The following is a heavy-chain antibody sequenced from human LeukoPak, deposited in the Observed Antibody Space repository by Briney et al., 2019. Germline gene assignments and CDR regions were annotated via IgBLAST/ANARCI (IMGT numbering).Heavy chain of an antibody. D-gene: IGHD6-13*01. CDR1: GGSISSYY. CDR2: IYYSGST. Sequence: PSETLSLTCTASGGSISSYYWSWIRQPPGKGLEWIGYIYYSGSTNYNPSLKSRVTISVDTSKNQFSLKLSSVTAADTAVYYCARLAITAAGTFDYWGQGTLVTVSS. CDR3: ARLAITAAGTFDY. V-gene: IGHV4-59*08. J-gene: IGHJ4*02.